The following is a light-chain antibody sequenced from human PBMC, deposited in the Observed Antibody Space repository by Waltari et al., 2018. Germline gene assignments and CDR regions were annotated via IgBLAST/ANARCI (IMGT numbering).Light chain of an antibody. CDR1: QSVSSY. CDR3: QQRSNWPPLT. J-gene: IGKJ4*01. V-gene: IGKV3-11*01. CDR2: DAS. Sequence: EIVLTQSPATLSLSPGERATLPCRAGQSVSSYVAWYQQKPGQAPRLLIYDASNRATGIPARFSGSGSGTDFTLTISSLEPEDFAVYYCQQRSNWPPLTFGGGTKVEIK.